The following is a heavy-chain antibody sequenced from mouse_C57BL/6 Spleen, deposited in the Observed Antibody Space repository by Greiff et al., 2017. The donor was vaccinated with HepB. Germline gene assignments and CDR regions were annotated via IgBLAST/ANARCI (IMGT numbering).Heavy chain of an antibody. V-gene: IGHV1-22*01. CDR1: GYTFTDYN. Sequence: VVEPGASVKMSCKASGYTFTDYNMHWVKQSHGKSLEWIGYINPNNGGTSYNQKFKGKATLTVNKSSSTAYMELRSLTSEDSAVYYCARGGYYYAMDYWGQGTSVTVSS. D-gene: IGHD3-2*02. CDR2: INPNNGGT. CDR3: ARGGYYYAMDY. J-gene: IGHJ4*01.